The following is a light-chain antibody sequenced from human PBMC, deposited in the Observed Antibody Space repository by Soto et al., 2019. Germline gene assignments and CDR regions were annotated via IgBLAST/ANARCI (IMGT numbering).Light chain of an antibody. J-gene: IGKJ2*01. V-gene: IGKV3-15*01. CDR2: DAS. Sequence: EVVMTQSPASLSASHGERVTLSCRASQNIRSSLAWYQQRPGQAPRLLIYDASTRATGIPPRFSGGGSGTEFTVTISSLQSEDFAIYYCQQYDIWPPYTVGQGTKVDIK. CDR3: QQYDIWPPYT. CDR1: QNIRSS.